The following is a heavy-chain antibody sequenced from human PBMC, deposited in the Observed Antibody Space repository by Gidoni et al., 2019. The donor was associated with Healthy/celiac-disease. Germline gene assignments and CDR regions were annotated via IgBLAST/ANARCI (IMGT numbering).Heavy chain of an antibody. V-gene: IGHV3-30*18. CDR3: AKKQVGATKILDY. Sequence: QVQLVESGGGVVQPGRSLRLSCAASGFTFSSYGMHWVRQAPGKGLEWVAVISYDGSNKYYAASVKGRFTISRDNSKNTLYLQMNSLRAEDTAVYYCAKKQVGATKILDYWGQGTLVTVSS. CDR2: ISYDGSNK. D-gene: IGHD1-26*01. J-gene: IGHJ4*02. CDR1: GFTFSSYG.